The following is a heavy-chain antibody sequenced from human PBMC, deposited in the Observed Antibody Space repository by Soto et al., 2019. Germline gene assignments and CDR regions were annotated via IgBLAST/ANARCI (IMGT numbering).Heavy chain of an antibody. Sequence: QVQLVQSGAEVKTPGSSLKVSCKVSGSRFSNYVISWVRQAPGHGLEWLGRIIPIFNSTKYAQNFQGRVTITADKSTSKDSLELSSLRYDDTAVYYCSREGRGKKAGYNGLVSLGYWGQGTLVTVSS. J-gene: IGHJ4*02. CDR2: IIPIFNST. D-gene: IGHD2-2*02. V-gene: IGHV1-69*06. CDR3: SREGRGKKAGYNGLVSLGY. CDR1: GSRFSNYV.